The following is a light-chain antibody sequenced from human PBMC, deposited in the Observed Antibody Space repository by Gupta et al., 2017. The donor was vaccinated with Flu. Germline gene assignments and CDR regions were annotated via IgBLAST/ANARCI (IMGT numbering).Light chain of an antibody. V-gene: IGKV3-20*01. CDR3: QHEGSSPLT. Sequence: GPLWWYTGERATLSCRASQSVKSKYLAWYQQKVGQAPRLLIYGASSRATGIPDRFSGSGSGTDFTLTISRLEPEDFAVFYCQHEGSSPLTFGQWTKVEIK. CDR1: QSVKSKY. J-gene: IGKJ1*01. CDR2: GAS.